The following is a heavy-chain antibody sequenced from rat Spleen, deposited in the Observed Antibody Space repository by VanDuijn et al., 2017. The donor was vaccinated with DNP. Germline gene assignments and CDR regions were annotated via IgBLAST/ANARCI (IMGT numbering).Heavy chain of an antibody. CDR1: GFIFSDYY. D-gene: IGHD1-11*01. CDR3: ARDAGGPFDY. V-gene: IGHV5-22*01. J-gene: IGHJ2*01. CDR2: ISFDGSST. Sequence: EVQLVESGGGLVQPGRSLKISCAASGFIFSDYYMAWVRQGPTKGLEWVAYISFDGSSTYYGDSVKGRFTISRDNAKNTLQLQMNNLRSEDTATYYCARDAGGPFDYWGQGVVVTVSS.